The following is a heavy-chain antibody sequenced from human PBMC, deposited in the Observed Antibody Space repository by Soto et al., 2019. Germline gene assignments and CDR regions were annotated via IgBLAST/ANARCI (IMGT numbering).Heavy chain of an antibody. CDR1: GFTFSTSG. CDR2: IWFDGSQK. V-gene: IGHV3-33*01. J-gene: IGHJ4*02. Sequence: QVQLVESGGGVVQPGGSLRLSCAASGFTFSTSGMHWVRQVPGKGVEWVAVIWFDGSQKYYADSVKGRFTISRDNSRNTLYLQMDSLRAEDTAVYSCASGNFRLDYWGQGTLVSVSS. CDR3: ASGNFRLDY. D-gene: IGHD3-10*01.